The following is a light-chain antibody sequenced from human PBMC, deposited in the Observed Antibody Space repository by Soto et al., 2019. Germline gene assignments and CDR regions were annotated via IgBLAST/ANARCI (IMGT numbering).Light chain of an antibody. Sequence: QSVLTQPPSASGTPGQRVTISCSGSTSNIGTNYVYWYQQLPGTSPKLLIYRDDQRPSGVPDRFSGSKSGTSASLAISGLRSEDAAAYFCAAWDDSLSGFHVFATGTQLTVL. V-gene: IGLV1-47*01. J-gene: IGLJ1*01. CDR1: TSNIGTNY. CDR3: AAWDDSLSGFHV. CDR2: RDD.